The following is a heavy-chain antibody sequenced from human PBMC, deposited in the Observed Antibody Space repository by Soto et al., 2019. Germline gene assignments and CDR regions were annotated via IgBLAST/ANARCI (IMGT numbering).Heavy chain of an antibody. J-gene: IGHJ4*02. CDR1: GYDCTDHY. CDR2: ISPDGGST. V-gene: IGHV1-46*01. Sequence: ASVKVSCKSSGYDCTDHYIHWVRQAPGQGLEWMGIISPDGGSTRYSQKFQARITITRDTSTSTVYMERSSLRSEDTAVYYCARAPRGRVIIAITSAQIDYWGQGTLVTVS. CDR3: ARAPRGRVIIAITSAQIDY. D-gene: IGHD3-10*01.